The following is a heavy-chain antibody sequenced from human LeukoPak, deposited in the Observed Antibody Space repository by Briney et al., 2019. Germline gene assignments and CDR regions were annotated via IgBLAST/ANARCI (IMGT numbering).Heavy chain of an antibody. CDR3: ARSRSSSWYES. V-gene: IGHV3-48*01. J-gene: IGHJ3*01. Sequence: GGSLRLSCAASGFTFSSYSINWVRQAPGKGLEWVSYITRSSDVIYYADSVKGRFTISRDNSKSTLYLQMNSLRAEDTAVYYCARSRSSSWYESWGQGTMVTVSS. CDR1: GFTFSSYS. D-gene: IGHD6-13*01. CDR2: ITRSSDVI.